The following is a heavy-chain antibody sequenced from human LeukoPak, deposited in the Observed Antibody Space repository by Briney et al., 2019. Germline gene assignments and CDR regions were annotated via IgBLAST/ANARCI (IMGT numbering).Heavy chain of an antibody. J-gene: IGHJ6*02. CDR2: IVVGSGNT. V-gene: IGHV1-58*01. Sequence: VRVSCKASGFTFTSSAVQWVRQARGQRLEWIGWIVVGSGNTNYAQKFQERVTITRDMSTSTAYMELSSLRSEDTAVYYCAADQTVNYYYYGMDVWGQGTTVTVSS. CDR3: AADQTVNYYYYGMDV. CDR1: GFTFTSSA.